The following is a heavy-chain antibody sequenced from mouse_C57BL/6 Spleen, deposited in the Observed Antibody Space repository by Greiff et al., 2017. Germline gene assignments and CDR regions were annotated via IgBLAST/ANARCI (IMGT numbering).Heavy chain of an antibody. V-gene: IGHV1-42*01. CDR1: GYSFTGYY. D-gene: IGHD1-1*01. CDR3: ARGHYGSSYCFDY. Sequence: EVQLQQSGPELVKPGASVKISCKASGYSFTGYYMNWVKQSPEKSLEWIGEINPSTGGTTYNQKFKAKATLTVDKSSSTAYMQLKSLTSEDSAVYYCARGHYGSSYCFDYWGQGTTLTVSS. J-gene: IGHJ2*01. CDR2: INPSTGGT.